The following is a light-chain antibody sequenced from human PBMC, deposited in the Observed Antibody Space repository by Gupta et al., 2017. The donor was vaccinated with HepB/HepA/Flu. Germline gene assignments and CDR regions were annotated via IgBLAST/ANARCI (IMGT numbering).Light chain of an antibody. V-gene: IGKV4-1*01. Sequence: DIVMTQSPDSLAVSLGERATINCKSSQSVLYSSNNKNYLAWYQQKPGQPPKLLIYWASTRESGVPDRFSGSGSGTDFTLTISNLQAEDVAVYYCQQYYNTPMCSFGQGTKLEIK. CDR1: QSVLYSSNNKNY. CDR2: WAS. CDR3: QQYYNTPMCS. J-gene: IGKJ2*04.